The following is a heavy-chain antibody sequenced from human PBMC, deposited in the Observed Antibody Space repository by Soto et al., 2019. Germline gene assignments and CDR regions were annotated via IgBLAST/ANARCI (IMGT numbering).Heavy chain of an antibody. J-gene: IGHJ3*02. CDR3: ARDGVVDSSDPGAFDI. V-gene: IGHV3-21*01. Sequence: GGSLRLSCSASGFTFSSYSMNWVRQAPGKGLEWVSSISSSSSYIYYADSVKGRFTISRDNAKNSLYLQMNSLRAEDTAVYYCARDGVVDSSDPGAFDIWGQGTMVT. CDR2: ISSSSSYI. CDR1: GFTFSSYS. D-gene: IGHD3-22*01.